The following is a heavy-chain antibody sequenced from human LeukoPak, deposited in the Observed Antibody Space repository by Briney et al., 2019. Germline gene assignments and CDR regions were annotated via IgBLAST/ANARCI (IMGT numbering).Heavy chain of an antibody. J-gene: IGHJ3*02. Sequence: HSGGSLRLSCAASGFTFSTYIMNWVRQAPGKGLEWVSSITSSSSAINYADSVKGRFTISRDNARDSLYLHMNSLRDEDTAVYYCAGDERHAFDIWGQGTIVTVSS. CDR2: ITSSSSAI. CDR3: AGDERHAFDI. CDR1: GFTFSTYI. D-gene: IGHD5-24*01. V-gene: IGHV3-48*02.